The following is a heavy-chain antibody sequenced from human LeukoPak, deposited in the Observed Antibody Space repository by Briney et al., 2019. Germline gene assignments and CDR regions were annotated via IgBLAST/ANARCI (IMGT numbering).Heavy chain of an antibody. CDR1: GFTVSSNH. CDR3: AKASRVTNRLDAFDI. J-gene: IGHJ3*02. V-gene: IGHV3-53*01. D-gene: IGHD2-21*02. CDR2: IYSGGSI. Sequence: GGSLRLSCAASGFTVSSNHMSWVRQTPGKGLEWVSTIYSGGSIYYADSVQGRFTISRDSSKDMLYLQMNSLRVEDTALYYCAKASRVTNRLDAFDIWGQGTMVIVSS.